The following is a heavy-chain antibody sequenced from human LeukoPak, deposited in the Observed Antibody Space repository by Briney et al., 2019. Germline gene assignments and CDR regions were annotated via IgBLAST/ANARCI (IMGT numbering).Heavy chain of an antibody. J-gene: IGHJ4*02. Sequence: GGSLRLSCAASGFTFSSYAMSWVRQAPGKGLEWVSAISGSGGSTYYADSVKGRFTISRDNAKNSLYLQMNSLRAEDTAVYYCARGPYYYDSSHPFDYWGQGTLVTVSS. V-gene: IGHV3-23*01. CDR3: ARGPYYYDSSHPFDY. CDR1: GFTFSSYA. D-gene: IGHD3-22*01. CDR2: ISGSGGST.